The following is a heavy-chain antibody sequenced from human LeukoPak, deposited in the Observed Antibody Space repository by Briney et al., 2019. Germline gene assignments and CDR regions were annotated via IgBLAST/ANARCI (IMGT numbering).Heavy chain of an antibody. CDR3: ARGAPPDIVVVPAAINNYFDY. CDR2: INHSGST. J-gene: IGHJ4*02. V-gene: IGHV4-34*01. D-gene: IGHD2-2*01. CDR1: GGSFSGYY. Sequence: SETLSLTRAVYGGSFSGYYWSWIRQPPGKGLEWIGEINHSGSTNYNPSLKSRVTISVDTSKNQFSLKLSSVTAADTAVYYCARGAPPDIVVVPAAINNYFDYWGQGTLVTVSS.